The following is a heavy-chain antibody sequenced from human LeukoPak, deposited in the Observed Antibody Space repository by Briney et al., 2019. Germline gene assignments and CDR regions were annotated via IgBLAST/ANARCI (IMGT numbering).Heavy chain of an antibody. CDR1: GFTFNSYS. D-gene: IGHD4-23*01. Sequence: PGGSLRLSCAASGFTFNSYSMNWVRQAPGKGLEWVSSISSSSNYIYYADSVKGRFTISRDNAKNSLYLQMNSLRAEDTAVYYCGRMAANTRRLGDYGGKFDPWGRGTLVTVSS. V-gene: IGHV3-21*01. CDR3: GRMAANTRRLGDYGGKFDP. J-gene: IGHJ2*01. CDR2: ISSSSNYI.